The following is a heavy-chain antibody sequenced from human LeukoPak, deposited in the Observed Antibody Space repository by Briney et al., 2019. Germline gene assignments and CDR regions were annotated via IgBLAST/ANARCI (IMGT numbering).Heavy chain of an antibody. Sequence: ASVKVSCKASGGTFSSYAISWVRQAPGQGLEWMGWISAYNGNTNYAQKLQGRVTMTTDTSTSTAYMELRSLRSDDTAVYYCALTLDTAMAYYFDYWGQGTLVTVSS. CDR2: ISAYNGNT. J-gene: IGHJ4*02. CDR1: GGTFSSYA. V-gene: IGHV1-18*01. D-gene: IGHD5-18*01. CDR3: ALTLDTAMAYYFDY.